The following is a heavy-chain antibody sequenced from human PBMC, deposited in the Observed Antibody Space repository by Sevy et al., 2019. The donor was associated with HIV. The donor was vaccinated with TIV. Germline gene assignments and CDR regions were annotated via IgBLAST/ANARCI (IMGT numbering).Heavy chain of an antibody. CDR1: GFTFTDFW. D-gene: IGHD2-21*02. CDR2: INQIGSKK. CDR3: VRAVGGGDAY. Sequence: GGSLRLACTASGFTFTDFWMNWVRQAPGKGLEWVANINQIGSKKYYVDSVKGRFTISRDNMENSVYLQMNGLTAEDTAVYFCVRAVGGGDAYWGQGTLVTVSS. J-gene: IGHJ4*02. V-gene: IGHV3-7*04.